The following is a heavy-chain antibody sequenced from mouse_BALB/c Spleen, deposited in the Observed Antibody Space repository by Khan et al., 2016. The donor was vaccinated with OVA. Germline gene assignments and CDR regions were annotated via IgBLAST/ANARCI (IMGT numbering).Heavy chain of an antibody. D-gene: IGHD2-3*01. CDR2: ISTYSGST. CDR1: GYTFTDYA. V-gene: IGHV1S137*01. Sequence: LQESGPELVRPGVSVKISCKGSGYTFTDYAMYWVKQSRVKSLEWIGLISTYSGSTNYNQKFKGKATMTVDKSSSTAYMELARLTSEDSAIYYCARPAYDGYYDYWGQGTTLTVSS. CDR3: ARPAYDGYYDY. J-gene: IGHJ2*01.